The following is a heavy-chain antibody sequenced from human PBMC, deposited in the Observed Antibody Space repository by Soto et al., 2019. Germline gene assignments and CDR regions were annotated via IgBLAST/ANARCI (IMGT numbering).Heavy chain of an antibody. CDR2: IIPLLGIG. CDR1: GGTLSSET. D-gene: IGHD5-18*01. V-gene: IGHV1-69*04. Sequence: VASVKVSCKVSGGTLSSETISWLRQAPGQGLEWMGRIIPLLGIGNYAQKFQGRVTITEDISTNTGYMELSSLTSQDTAIYYCAREEGYYNMDTAPVYYMDVWGHGTTVTGSS. CDR3: AREEGYYNMDTAPVYYMDV. J-gene: IGHJ6*03.